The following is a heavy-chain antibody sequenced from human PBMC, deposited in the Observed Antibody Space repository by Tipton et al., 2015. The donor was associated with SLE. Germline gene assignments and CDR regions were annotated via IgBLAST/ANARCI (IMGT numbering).Heavy chain of an antibody. Sequence: SLRLSCTASGFTFGDYAMSWFRQAPGKGLEWVANIKQDGSEKYYVDSVKGRFTISRDNAKNSLYLQMNSLRAEDTAVYYCARDPSGYCSSTSCYGGNDYWGQGTLVTVSS. CDR1: GFTFGDYA. D-gene: IGHD2-2*01. CDR3: ARDPSGYCSSTSCYGGNDY. J-gene: IGHJ4*02. V-gene: IGHV3-7*01. CDR2: IKQDGSEK.